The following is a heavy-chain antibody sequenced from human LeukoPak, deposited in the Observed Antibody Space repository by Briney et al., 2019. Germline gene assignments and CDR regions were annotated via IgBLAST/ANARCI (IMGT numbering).Heavy chain of an antibody. D-gene: IGHD3-3*01. CDR2: INHSGST. V-gene: IGHV4-34*01. CDR1: GGSFSGYY. CDR3: ARGAYDFWSGYYAQKGRNYYYMDV. Sequence: SETLSLTCAVYGGSFSGYYWSWIRQPPGKGLEWIGEINHSGSTNYNPSLKSRVTISVDTSKNQFSLKLSSVTAADTAVYYCARGAYDFWSGYYAQKGRNYYYMDVWGKGTTVTVSS. J-gene: IGHJ6*03.